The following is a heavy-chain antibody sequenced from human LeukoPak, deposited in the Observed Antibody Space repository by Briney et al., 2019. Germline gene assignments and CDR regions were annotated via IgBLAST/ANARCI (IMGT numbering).Heavy chain of an antibody. J-gene: IGHJ2*01. Sequence: PSQTLSLTCTVSGGSISSGGYYWSWIRQPPGKGLEWIGYIYHSGSTYYNPSLKSRVNILLDRSKNQFSLKLTSVTVADTAVYYCARGRPGEGPVAIIRVWYFDLWGRGTLVTVSS. D-gene: IGHD2-2*02. CDR1: GGSISSGGYY. CDR3: ARGRPGEGPVAIIRVWYFDL. CDR2: IYHSGST. V-gene: IGHV4-30-2*01.